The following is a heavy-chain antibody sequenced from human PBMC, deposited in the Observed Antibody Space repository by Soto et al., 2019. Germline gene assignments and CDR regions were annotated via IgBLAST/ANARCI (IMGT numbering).Heavy chain of an antibody. D-gene: IGHD1-26*01. CDR3: ARRGSGSYYDY. Sequence: EVQLLESGGGLVQPGGSLRLSCAASGFTFSSYAMRWVRQAPVRGLEWVSAISGGGGSTYYADSVKGRFTISRDNSKNTLYLQMSSLRAEDTAVYYWARRGSGSYYDYWGQGTLVTVSS. V-gene: IGHV3-23*01. CDR1: GFTFSSYA. CDR2: ISGGGGST. J-gene: IGHJ4*02.